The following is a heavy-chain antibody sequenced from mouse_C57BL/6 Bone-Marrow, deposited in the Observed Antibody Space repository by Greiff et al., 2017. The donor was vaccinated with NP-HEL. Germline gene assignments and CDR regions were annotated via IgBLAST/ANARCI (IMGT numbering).Heavy chain of an antibody. CDR2: ILPGSGST. CDR3: GRGGKNYHGNYQYFGL. D-gene: IGHD2-1*01. V-gene: IGHV1-9*01. Sequence: QVQLKQSGAELMKPGASVKLSCKATGYTFTGYWIEWVKQRPGHGLEWIGEILPGSGSTNYNEKFKGKATFTADTSSNTAYMQISSLTTEDSSIYYCGRGGKNYHGNYQYFGLLGQGTTLTVSS. J-gene: IGHJ2*01. CDR1: GYTFTGYW.